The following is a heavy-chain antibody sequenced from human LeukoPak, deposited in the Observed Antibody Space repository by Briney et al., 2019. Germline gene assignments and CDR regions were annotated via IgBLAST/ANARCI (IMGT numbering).Heavy chain of an antibody. J-gene: IGHJ3*02. CDR2: IYPGDSDT. CDR3: ARLGITMIVVVDDAFDI. V-gene: IGHV5-51*01. CDR1: GYSFTSYW. D-gene: IGHD3-22*01. Sequence: GESLKISCKGSGYSFTSYWIGWVRQMPGKGLEWMGIIYPGDSDTRYSPSFQGQVTISADESISTAYLQWSSLKASDTAMYYCARLGITMIVVVDDAFDIWGQGTMVTVSS.